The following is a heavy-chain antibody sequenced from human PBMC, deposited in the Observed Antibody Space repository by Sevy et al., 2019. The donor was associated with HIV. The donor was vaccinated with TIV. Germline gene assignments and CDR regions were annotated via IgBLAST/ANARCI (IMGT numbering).Heavy chain of an antibody. J-gene: IGHJ5*02. Sequence: ASVKVSCKASAFTFSTSAVQWVRQSRGQRLEWIGWIVVGGGRTNYAQKFQGRVTFTRDMSTNTAYMEMSSLRSDDTAVYYCAATTDTIFGVVLMNNWFDPWGQGTLVTVSS. CDR1: AFTFSTSA. V-gene: IGHV1-58*01. CDR2: IVVGGGRT. CDR3: AATTDTIFGVVLMNNWFDP. D-gene: IGHD3-3*01.